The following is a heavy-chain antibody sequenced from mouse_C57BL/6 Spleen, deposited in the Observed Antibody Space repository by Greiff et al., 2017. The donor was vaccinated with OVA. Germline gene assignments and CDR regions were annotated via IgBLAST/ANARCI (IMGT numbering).Heavy chain of an antibody. CDR3: ARSIYYYGSSYSWYFDV. CDR1: GFTFSDYY. D-gene: IGHD1-1*01. Sequence: EVKVVESEGGLVQPGSSMKLSCTASGFTFSDYYMAWVRQVPEKGLEWVANINYDGSSTYYLDSLKSRFIISRDNAKNILYLQMSSLKSEDTATYYCARSIYYYGSSYSWYFDVWGTGTTVTVSS. V-gene: IGHV5-16*01. J-gene: IGHJ1*03. CDR2: INYDGSST.